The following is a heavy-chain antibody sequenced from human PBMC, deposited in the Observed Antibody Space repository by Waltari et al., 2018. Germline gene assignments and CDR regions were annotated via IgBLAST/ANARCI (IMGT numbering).Heavy chain of an antibody. CDR1: GGSISSKNYY. CDR2: IYNSGYT. CDR3: ARVIAVAGTGGMDV. J-gene: IGHJ6*02. Sequence: QVQLQESGPGLLKTSQTLSLTCTVSGGSISSKNYYWSWIRQPPGKGLELIGYIYNSGYTFDPPSLKSRVTISKDTSKNQFSLRLRSVTAADTAVYYCARVIAVAGTGGMDVWGQGTTVTVSS. V-gene: IGHV4-30-4*01. D-gene: IGHD6-19*01.